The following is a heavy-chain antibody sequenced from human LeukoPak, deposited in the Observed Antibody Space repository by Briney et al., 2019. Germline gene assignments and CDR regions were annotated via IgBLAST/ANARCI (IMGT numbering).Heavy chain of an antibody. J-gene: IGHJ6*03. CDR2: IDHTGIT. CDR1: DDSITIYH. CDR3: ARDLYYYGSGSYYYYYMDV. V-gene: IGHV4-59*12. Sequence: SETLSLTCTLSDDSITIYHWSWIRQPPGKGLEWIGYIDHTGITNYNPSLNGRVTISRDTSKNHFSLKLSSVTAADTAVYYCARDLYYYGSGSYYYYYMDVWGKGTTVTISS. D-gene: IGHD3-10*01.